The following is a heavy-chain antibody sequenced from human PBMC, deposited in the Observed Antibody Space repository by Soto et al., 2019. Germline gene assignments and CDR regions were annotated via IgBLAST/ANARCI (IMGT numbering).Heavy chain of an antibody. Sequence: QVLLVDSGGGVVQPGRSLRLSCAASGFTFSNYGFHWVRQAPGKGLEWVATISYDGSNAYYADSVKGRFSLSRDKSMNTVKLQMNGLIAEDPAVYVCAKAMAPQYNLDWLSMVSWGQGSLVTVSS. CDR2: ISYDGSNA. CDR1: GFTFSNYG. CDR3: AKAMAPQYNLDWLSMVS. V-gene: IGHV3-30*18. D-gene: IGHD3-9*01. J-gene: IGHJ5*02.